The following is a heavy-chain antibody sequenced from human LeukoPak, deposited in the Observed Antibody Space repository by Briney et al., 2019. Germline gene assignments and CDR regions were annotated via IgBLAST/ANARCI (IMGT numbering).Heavy chain of an antibody. J-gene: IGHJ4*02. CDR3: ARGGRYAYFLDY. CDR2: INSAESST. D-gene: IGHD3-16*01. V-gene: IGHV3-74*01. Sequence: GGSLRLSCAASGFSFSSYWMHWVRHAPGKGLVWVSRINSAESSTSYADSVKGRFTISRDNAKNTVYVHMNSLRDEDTAVYYCARGGRYAYFLDYWGQGTLVTVSS. CDR1: GFSFSSYW.